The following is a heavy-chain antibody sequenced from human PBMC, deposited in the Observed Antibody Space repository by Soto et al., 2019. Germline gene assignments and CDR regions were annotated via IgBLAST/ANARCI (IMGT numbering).Heavy chain of an antibody. J-gene: IGHJ5*02. CDR2: IIPIFGTA. CDR1: GGTFSSYA. Sequence: QVQLVQSGAEVKKPGSSVKVSCKASGGTFSSYAISWVRQAPGQGLEWMGGIIPIFGTANYAQKFQGRVSITADDSTSTAYMELRSLRSEDTAVYYGARARYCSSTSCYYWFDPWGQGTLVTVSS. V-gene: IGHV1-69*01. CDR3: ARARYCSSTSCYYWFDP. D-gene: IGHD2-2*01.